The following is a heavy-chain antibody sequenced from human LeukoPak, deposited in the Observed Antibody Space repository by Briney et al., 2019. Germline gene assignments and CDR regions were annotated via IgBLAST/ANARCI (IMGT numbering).Heavy chain of an antibody. CDR1: GYTFTGYY. Sequence: GASVKVSSKASGYTFTGYYMHWVRQSPGQGLEWMGWITPNSGGTNYAQKFQGRVTMTSDTSISTAYMELSRLRSNDTAVYYCARVYRWIHPNDAFDIWGQGTMVTVSS. J-gene: IGHJ3*02. CDR2: ITPNSGGT. CDR3: ARVYRWIHPNDAFDI. D-gene: IGHD5-18*01. V-gene: IGHV1-2*02.